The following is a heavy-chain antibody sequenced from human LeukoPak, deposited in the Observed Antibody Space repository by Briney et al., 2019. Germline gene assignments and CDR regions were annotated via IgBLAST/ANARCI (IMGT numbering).Heavy chain of an antibody. V-gene: IGHV3-15*01. CDR3: TTDQMVRGWVVAFDI. J-gene: IGHJ3*02. CDR2: IKTKTVGGTT. Sequence: PGGSLRLSCAASGFTFSNAWMSWVRQAPGKGREWVGRIKTKTVGGTTHYAAPVKGSFTISRDDSKNTLYLQMTSLKTDDPAVYYCTTDQMVRGWVVAFDIWGQGTMVTVSS. CDR1: GFTFSNAW. D-gene: IGHD3-10*01.